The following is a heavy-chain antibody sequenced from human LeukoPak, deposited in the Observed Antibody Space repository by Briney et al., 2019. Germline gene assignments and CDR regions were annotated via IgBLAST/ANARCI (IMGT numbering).Heavy chain of an antibody. CDR2: ISSSSSYI. J-gene: IGHJ3*02. CDR1: GFTFSSYS. D-gene: IGHD6-13*01. CDR3: ARPPIAAAGTDAFDI. Sequence: GGSLRLSCAASGFTFSSYSMNWVRQAPGKGLEWVSSISSSSSYIYYADSVKGRFTISRDNAKNSLYLQMNSLRAEDTAVYYCARPPIAAAGTDAFDIWGQGTMLTVSS. V-gene: IGHV3-21*01.